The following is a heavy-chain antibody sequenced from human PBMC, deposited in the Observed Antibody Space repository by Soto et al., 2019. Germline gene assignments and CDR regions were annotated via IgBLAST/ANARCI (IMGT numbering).Heavy chain of an antibody. CDR2: IYYSGST. CDR3: AKAWGFYFDF. D-gene: IGHD1-26*01. CDR1: SASIDNN. V-gene: IGHV4-59*01. J-gene: IGHJ4*02. Sequence: SETLSLTCAVSSASIDNNWSWIRQPPGKGLEWIGYIYYSGSTNYNPSLKSRVTISVDTSKTQFSLKLSSVTAADTAVYYCAKAWGFYFDFWARGILVTVSS.